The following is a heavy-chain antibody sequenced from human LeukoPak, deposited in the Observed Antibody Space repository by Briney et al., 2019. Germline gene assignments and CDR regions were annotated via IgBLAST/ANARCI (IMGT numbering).Heavy chain of an antibody. D-gene: IGHD3-22*01. J-gene: IGHJ4*02. CDR2: IYPGDSDT. Sequence: GESLKISCKASGYRFTNHWIAWVRQMPGKGLELMGSIYPGDSDTRYSPSFQGRITISADKSVATAYLQWSSLKASDTAIYYCARQGVYFSDSSAFYHWGQGTLITVSS. V-gene: IGHV5-51*01. CDR3: ARQGVYFSDSSAFYH. CDR1: GYRFTNHW.